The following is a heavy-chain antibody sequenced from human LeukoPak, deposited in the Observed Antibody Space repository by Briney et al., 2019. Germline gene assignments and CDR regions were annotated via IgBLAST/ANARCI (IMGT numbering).Heavy chain of an antibody. V-gene: IGHV1-2*02. D-gene: IGHD3-3*01. CDR3: ARDSDYDFWSGESYYYYGMDV. CDR2: INPNSGGT. J-gene: IGHJ6*02. CDR1: GYTFTGYY. Sequence: ASVKVSCKASGYTFTGYYMHWVRQAPGQGLEWMGWINPNSGGTNYAQKFQGRVTMTTDTSTSTAYMELRSLRSDDTAVYYCARDSDYDFWSGESYYYYGMDVWGQGTTVTVSS.